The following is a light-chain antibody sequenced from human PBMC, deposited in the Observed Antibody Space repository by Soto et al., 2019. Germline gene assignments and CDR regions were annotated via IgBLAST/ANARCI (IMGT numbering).Light chain of an antibody. CDR3: QNYYSAPL. V-gene: IGKV1-27*01. CDR1: QDISTY. Sequence: DIQMTQSPSSLSASVGDTVTITCRASQDISTYLAWYQQKPGKVPNLLIYAASTLQSVVPSRFSGRGSGTDFTLTVSGLQPEDVATYFCQNYYSAPLFGQGTRLEIK. CDR2: AAS. J-gene: IGKJ5*01.